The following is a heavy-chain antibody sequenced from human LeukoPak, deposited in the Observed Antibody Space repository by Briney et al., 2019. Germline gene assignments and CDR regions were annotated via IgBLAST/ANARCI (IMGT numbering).Heavy chain of an antibody. CDR2: INHSGST. J-gene: IGHJ6*02. D-gene: IGHD2-2*01. CDR1: GGSISSYY. Sequence: SETLSLTCTVSGGSISSYYWSWIRQPPGKGLEWIGEINHSGSTNYNPSLKSRVTISVDTSKNQFSLKLSSVTAADTAVYYCARGAGGFIVVVPAASPPYYYGMDVWGQGTTVTVSS. CDR3: ARGAGGFIVVVPAASPPYYYGMDV. V-gene: IGHV4-34*01.